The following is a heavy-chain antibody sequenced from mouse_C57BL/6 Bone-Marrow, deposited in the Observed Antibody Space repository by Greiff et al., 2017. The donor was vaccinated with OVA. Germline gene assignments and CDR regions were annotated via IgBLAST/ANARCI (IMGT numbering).Heavy chain of an antibody. Sequence: EVNLVESGGDLVKPGGSLKLSCAASGFTFSSYGMSWVRQTPDKRLEWVATISSGGSYTYYPDSVKGRFTISRDNAKNTLYLQMSSLKSEDTAMYYCARHNYYGSSYGGDYWGKGTTLTVSS. J-gene: IGHJ2*01. CDR3: ARHNYYGSSYGGDY. CDR1: GFTFSSYG. D-gene: IGHD1-1*01. V-gene: IGHV5-6*01. CDR2: ISSGGSYT.